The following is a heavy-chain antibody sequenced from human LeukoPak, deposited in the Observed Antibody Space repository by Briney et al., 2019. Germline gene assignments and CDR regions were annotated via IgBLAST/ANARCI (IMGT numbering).Heavy chain of an antibody. CDR1: GYTFTSYG. CDR3: ARDYYYDSSGPNWFDP. Sequence: ASVTVSCKASGYTFTSYGISWVRQAPGQGLEWMGWISAYNGNTNYAQKLQGRVTMTTDTSTSTAYMELRSLRSDDTAVYYCARDYYYDSSGPNWFDPWGQGTLVTVSS. D-gene: IGHD3-22*01. J-gene: IGHJ5*02. CDR2: ISAYNGNT. V-gene: IGHV1-18*01.